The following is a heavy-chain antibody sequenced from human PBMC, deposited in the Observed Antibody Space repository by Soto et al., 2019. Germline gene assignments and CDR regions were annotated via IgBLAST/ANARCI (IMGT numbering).Heavy chain of an antibody. CDR3: AREVVGADDAFDI. D-gene: IGHD1-26*01. CDR1: GGSISSYY. CDR2: IYYSGST. J-gene: IGHJ3*02. Sequence: QVQLQESGPGLLKPSETLSLTCTVSGGSISSYYWSWIRQPPGKGLEWIGYIYYSGSTNYNPSLKSRVTISVDTSKNQFSLKLSSVTAADTAVYYCAREVVGADDAFDIWGQGTMVTVSS. V-gene: IGHV4-59*01.